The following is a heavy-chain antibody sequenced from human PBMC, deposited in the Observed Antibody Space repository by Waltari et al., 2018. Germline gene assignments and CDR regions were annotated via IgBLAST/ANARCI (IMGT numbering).Heavy chain of an antibody. CDR1: GFTFSSYG. D-gene: IGHD2-15*01. CDR3: ARVYCSGGSCPGGDAFDI. CDR2: IWYDGSNK. Sequence: QVQLVESGGGVVQPGRSLRLSCAASGFTFSSYGMHWVRQAPGKGLEWVAVIWYDGSNKYYADSGKGRFTISRDNSKNTLYLQMNSLRAEDTAVYYCARVYCSGGSCPGGDAFDIWGQGTMVTVSS. J-gene: IGHJ3*02. V-gene: IGHV3-33*01.